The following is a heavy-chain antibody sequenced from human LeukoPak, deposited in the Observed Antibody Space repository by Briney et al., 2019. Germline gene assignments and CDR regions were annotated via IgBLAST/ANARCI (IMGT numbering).Heavy chain of an antibody. CDR3: ANNPGGGYSSSWYPFDY. CDR1: GGTFSSYA. Sequence: SVKVTCKASGGTFSSYAISWVRQAPGQGLEWMGGIIPIFGTANYAQKFQGRVTITADESTSTAYMELSSLRSEDTAVYYCANNPGGGYSSSWYPFDYWGQGTLVTVSS. D-gene: IGHD6-13*01. CDR2: IIPIFGTA. J-gene: IGHJ4*02. V-gene: IGHV1-69*13.